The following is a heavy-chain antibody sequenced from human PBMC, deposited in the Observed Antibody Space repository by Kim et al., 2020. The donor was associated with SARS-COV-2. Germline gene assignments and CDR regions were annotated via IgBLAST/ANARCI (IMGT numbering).Heavy chain of an antibody. CDR2: ISAYNGNT. CDR3: ARVHSSSWYNWFDP. V-gene: IGHV1-18*04. J-gene: IGHJ5*02. Sequence: SVKVSCKASGYTFTSYGISWVRQAPGQGLEWMGWISAYNGNTNYAQKLQGRVTMTTDTSTSTAYMELRSLRSDDTAVYYCARVHSSSWYNWFDPWGQGTLVTVSS. D-gene: IGHD6-13*01. CDR1: GYTFTSYG.